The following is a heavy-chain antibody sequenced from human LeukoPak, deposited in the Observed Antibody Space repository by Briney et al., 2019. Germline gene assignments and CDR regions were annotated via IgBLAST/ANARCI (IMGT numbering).Heavy chain of an antibody. CDR3: ASFSIALELDNWFDP. V-gene: IGHV4-39*07. J-gene: IGHJ5*02. Sequence: SSETLSLTCTVSGGSISSSSYYWGWIRQPPGKGLEWIGSIYYSGSTYYNPSLKSRVTISVDTSKNQFSLKLSSVTAADTAVYYCASFSIALELDNWFDPWGQGTLVTVSS. CDR1: GGSISSSSYY. CDR2: IYYSGST. D-gene: IGHD3-3*01.